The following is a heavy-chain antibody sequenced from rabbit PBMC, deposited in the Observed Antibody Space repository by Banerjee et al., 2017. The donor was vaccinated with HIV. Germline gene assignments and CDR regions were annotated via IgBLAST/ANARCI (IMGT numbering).Heavy chain of an antibody. Sequence: QEQLEESGGDLVKPEGSLTLTCTASGFTLSSSYWIYWVRQAPGKGLEWIACIGTGSDDSTYYASWAKGRFTISKTSSTTVTLQIPSLTAADTATYFCARNLGDWRNLWGPSTLVTVS. CDR3: ARNLGDWRNL. V-gene: IGHV1S45*01. J-gene: IGHJ4*01. CDR1: GFTLSSSYW. D-gene: IGHD5-1*01. CDR2: IGTGSDDST.